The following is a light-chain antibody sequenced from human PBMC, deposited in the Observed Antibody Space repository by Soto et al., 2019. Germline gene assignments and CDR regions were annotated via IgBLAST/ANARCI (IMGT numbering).Light chain of an antibody. V-gene: IGLV1-47*01. Sequence: QSVLTQPPSASGTPGQRVTISCSGSSSNIGSNYVYWYQQLPGTAPKLLIYRNNHRPSGVPDRFSGSKSGTSASLAISRLRSEDEADYYCAAWDDSLSGQVFGGGTKLTVL. CDR1: SSNIGSNY. CDR2: RNN. J-gene: IGLJ2*01. CDR3: AAWDDSLSGQV.